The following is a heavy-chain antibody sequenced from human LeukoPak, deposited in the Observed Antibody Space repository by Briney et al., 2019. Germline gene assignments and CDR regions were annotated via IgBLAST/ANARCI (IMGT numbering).Heavy chain of an antibody. V-gene: IGHV1-46*03. CDR2: INPSGGST. D-gene: IGHD6-6*01. CDR1: GYTFTSYH. CDR3: ARFSSPSHFDY. Sequence: GASVKVSCKASGYTFTSYHMHWVRQAPGQRLEWMGIINPSGGSTTYAQKFQGRVTMTRDASTSTVYMEVSSLRSEDTAVYYCARFSSPSHFDYWGQGTLVTVSS. J-gene: IGHJ4*02.